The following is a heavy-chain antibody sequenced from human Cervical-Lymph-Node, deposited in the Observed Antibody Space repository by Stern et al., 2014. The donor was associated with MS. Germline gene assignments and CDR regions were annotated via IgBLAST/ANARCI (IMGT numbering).Heavy chain of an antibody. D-gene: IGHD2-15*01. Sequence: EEQLVESGAEVKKRGESLKISCKGSGYSFTSYWIGWVRQMPGKGLEWMGIIYPGDSDATYSPTFQGQVTISADKSISTAYLQWSSLKASDTAIYYCTRRLCNGGRCYLAFDYWGQGTLVTVAS. V-gene: IGHV5-51*01. CDR1: GYSFTSYW. J-gene: IGHJ4*02. CDR2: IYPGDSDA. CDR3: TRRLCNGGRCYLAFDY.